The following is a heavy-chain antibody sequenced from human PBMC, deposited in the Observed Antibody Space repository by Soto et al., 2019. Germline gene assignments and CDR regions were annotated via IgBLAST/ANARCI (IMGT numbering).Heavy chain of an antibody. V-gene: IGHV2-5*02. CDR1: GFSLSSSGVG. J-gene: IGHJ4*02. Sequence: QITLKESGPTLVKPTQTLTLTCTFSGFSLSSSGVGVGWIRQPPGKALEWLALIYWDDDKRYSPSLKSRVTITKDTSKNQVVLTMTNMDPVDTATYYCAHRREYISGWYFDYWGQGTLVTVSS. CDR2: IYWDDDK. D-gene: IGHD6-19*01. CDR3: AHRREYISGWYFDY.